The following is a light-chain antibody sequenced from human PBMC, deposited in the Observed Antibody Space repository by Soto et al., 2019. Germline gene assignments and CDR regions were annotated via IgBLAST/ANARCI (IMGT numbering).Light chain of an antibody. CDR2: GAS. V-gene: IGKV1-5*01. CDR1: QSIRHY. Sequence: DIQMTQSPPTLSASVGDRVTITCRASQSIRHYLAWYQQMPGKAPKLLIYGASTLQSGVPSRFSGSGSGTEFTLTISSLQPDDFGTYFCQHXNSYSQTLGQGTKVDIK. CDR3: QHXNSYSQT. J-gene: IGKJ1*01.